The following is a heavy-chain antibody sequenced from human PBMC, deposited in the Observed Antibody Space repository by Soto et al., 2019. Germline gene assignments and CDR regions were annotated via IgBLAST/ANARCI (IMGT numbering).Heavy chain of an antibody. D-gene: IGHD6-13*01. CDR1: GGSISSGGYY. CDR2: IYYSGST. V-gene: IGHV4-31*03. J-gene: IGHJ4*02. CDR3: ARDRAAAGPDVDY. Sequence: QVQLQESGPGPVKPSQTLSLTCTVSGGSISSGGYYWSWIRQHPGKGLEWIGYIYYSGSTYYNPSLKSRVTISVDTSKNQFSLKLSSVTAADTAVYYCARDRAAAGPDVDYWGQGTLVTVSS.